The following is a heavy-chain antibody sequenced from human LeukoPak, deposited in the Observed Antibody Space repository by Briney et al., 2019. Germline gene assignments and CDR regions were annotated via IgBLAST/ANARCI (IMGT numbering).Heavy chain of an antibody. CDR1: GFTVSSNY. V-gene: IGHV3-53*01. D-gene: IGHD1-26*01. CDR3: ARDCSGSHVQLCGMDV. CDR2: IYSGGDT. J-gene: IGHJ6*02. Sequence: GGSLRLSCAASGFTVSSNYMSWVRQAPGKGLEWVSVIYSGGDTYYADSAKGRFTISRDNSKNTLYLQMKSLRAEDTAVYYCARDCSGSHVQLCGMDVWGQGTTVTVSS.